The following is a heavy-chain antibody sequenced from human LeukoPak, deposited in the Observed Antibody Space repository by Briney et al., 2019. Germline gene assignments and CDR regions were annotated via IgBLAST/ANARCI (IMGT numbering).Heavy chain of an antibody. J-gene: IGHJ6*03. CDR2: INSDGSST. V-gene: IGHV3-74*01. CDR3: ARGLPYYYYMDV. Sequence: GGSLRLSCAASGFTISSYWMHWVRQAPGKGLVWVSRINSDGSSTSYADSVKGRFTLSRDNAKNTLYLQMNSLRAEDTAVYYCARGLPYYYYMDVWGKGTTVTVSS. D-gene: IGHD4-11*01. CDR1: GFTISSYW.